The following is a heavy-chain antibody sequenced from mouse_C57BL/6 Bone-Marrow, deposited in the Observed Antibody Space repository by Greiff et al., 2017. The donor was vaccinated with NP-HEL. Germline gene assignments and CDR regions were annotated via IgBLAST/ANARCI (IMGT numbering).Heavy chain of an antibody. V-gene: IGHV3-6*01. CDR1: GYSFTSGYY. J-gene: IGHJ3*01. CDR2: ISYDGSN. D-gene: IGHD4-1*01. Sequence: EVKLMESGPGLVKPSQSLSLTCSVTGYSFTSGYYWNWIRQFPGNKLEWMGYISYDGSNNYNPSLKNRISITRETSKNQLFLTLNSVTTEDTATYCCARGVGTWFAYWGQGTLVTVSA. CDR3: ARGVGTWFAY.